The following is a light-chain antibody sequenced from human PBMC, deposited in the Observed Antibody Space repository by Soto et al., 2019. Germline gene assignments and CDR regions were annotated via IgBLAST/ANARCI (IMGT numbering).Light chain of an antibody. CDR2: SNN. CDR1: SSNIGSNT. Sequence: QAVVTQPPSASGTPGQRVTISCSGSSSNIGSNTVNWYQQLPGTAPKLLIYSNNQRPSGVPDRFSDSKSGTSASLAISGLQSEDEADYYCVAWDDSLNGPVFGGGTKVTVL. J-gene: IGLJ2*01. CDR3: VAWDDSLNGPV. V-gene: IGLV1-44*01.